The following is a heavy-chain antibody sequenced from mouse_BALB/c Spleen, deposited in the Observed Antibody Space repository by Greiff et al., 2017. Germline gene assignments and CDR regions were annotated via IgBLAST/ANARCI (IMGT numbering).Heavy chain of an antibody. J-gene: IGHJ4*01. V-gene: IGHV2-6-7*01. CDR1: GFSLTSYG. CDR2: IWGDGST. D-gene: IGHD1-1*01. CDR3: ARGGELRAMDY. Sequence: QVQLKESGPGLVAPSQSLSITCTVSGFSLTSYGVSWVRQPPGKGLEWLGMIWGDGSTDYNSALKSRLSISKDNSKSQVFLKMNSLQTDDTARYYCARGGELRAMDYWGQGTSVTVSS.